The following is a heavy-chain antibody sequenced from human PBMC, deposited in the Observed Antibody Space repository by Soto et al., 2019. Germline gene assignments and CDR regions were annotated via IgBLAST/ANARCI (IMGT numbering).Heavy chain of an antibody. J-gene: IGHJ6*02. V-gene: IGHV5-51*01. Sequence: GESLKISCKGSGYSFTSYWIGWVRQMPGKGLEWMGIIYPGDSDTRYSPSFQGQVTISADKSISTAYLQWSSLKASDTAMYYCARQSVKYSSGWYVLYGMDVWGQGTTVTVSS. CDR3: ARQSVKYSSGWYVLYGMDV. D-gene: IGHD6-19*01. CDR2: IYPGDSDT. CDR1: GYSFTSYW.